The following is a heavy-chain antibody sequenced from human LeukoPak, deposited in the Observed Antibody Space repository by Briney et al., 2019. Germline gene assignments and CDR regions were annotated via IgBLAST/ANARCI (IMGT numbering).Heavy chain of an antibody. J-gene: IGHJ4*02. Sequence: PGRSLRLSCAASGFTFDDYAMHWVRQAPGKGLEWVSGISWNSGSIGYADSVKGRFTISRDNAKNSLYLQMNSLRAEDTAVYYCARDRRPLDYWGQGTLVTVSS. CDR2: ISWNSGSI. V-gene: IGHV3-9*01. CDR3: ARDRRPLDY. CDR1: GFTFDDYA.